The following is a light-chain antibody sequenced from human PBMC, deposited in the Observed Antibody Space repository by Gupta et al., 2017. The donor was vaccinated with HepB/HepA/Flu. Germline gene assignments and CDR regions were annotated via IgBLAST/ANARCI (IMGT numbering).Light chain of an antibody. Sequence: DIQMTQSPSSLSASVGDRVTIPCRASQSIRNYLNWYQQKPGKAPKLLIYTASSLNSGVPTRFSGSGSGTDFTLTISRRQPEDFAYYCCQQRDSFPFTFGQGTKLDIK. CDR2: TAS. CDR1: QSIRNY. J-gene: IGKJ2*01. CDR3: QQRDSFPFT. V-gene: IGKV1-39*01.